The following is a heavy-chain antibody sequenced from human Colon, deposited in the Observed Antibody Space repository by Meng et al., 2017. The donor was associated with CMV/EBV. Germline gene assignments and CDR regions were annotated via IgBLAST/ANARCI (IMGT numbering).Heavy chain of an antibody. CDR2: IDWSGRST. V-gene: IGHV3-20*04. CDR1: GFTFDDYG. Sequence: ESLKISCAGSGFTFDDYGMNWVRQAPGKGLEWVAGIDWSGRSTVYADSVKGRFTISRDNTKNSLYLQLDSLRAEDTALYYCTANRGAHYYYYAMDVWGQGTTVTVSS. D-gene: IGHD1-14*01. CDR3: TANRGAHYYYYAMDV. J-gene: IGHJ6*02.